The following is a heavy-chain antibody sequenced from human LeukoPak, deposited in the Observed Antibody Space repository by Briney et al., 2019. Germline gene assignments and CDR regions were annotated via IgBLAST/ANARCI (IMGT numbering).Heavy chain of an antibody. Sequence: SETLSLTCTVSGSSISSYYWSWIRQPPGKGLEWIGYIYYSGSTNYNPSLKSRVTISVDTSKNQFSLKLSSVTAADTAVYYCARALASGYYLDYWGQGTLVTVSS. J-gene: IGHJ4*02. CDR1: GSSISSYY. CDR2: IYYSGST. CDR3: ARALASGYYLDY. V-gene: IGHV4-59*01. D-gene: IGHD3-22*01.